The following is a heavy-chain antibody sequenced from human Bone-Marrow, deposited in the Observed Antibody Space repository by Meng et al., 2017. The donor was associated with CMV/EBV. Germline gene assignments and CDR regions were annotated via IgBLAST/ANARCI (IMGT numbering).Heavy chain of an antibody. Sequence: GESLKISCAASGFTFNSYGMHWVRQAPGKGLEWVAFIRYDGSNKYYADSVKGRFTISRDNSKNTLYLQMNSLRAEDTAVYYCAKEGEAYCGGDCYFRAFDIWGQGTMVTVSS. CDR2: IRYDGSNK. CDR1: GFTFNSYG. J-gene: IGHJ3*02. CDR3: AKEGEAYCGGDCYFRAFDI. V-gene: IGHV3-30*02. D-gene: IGHD2-21*01.